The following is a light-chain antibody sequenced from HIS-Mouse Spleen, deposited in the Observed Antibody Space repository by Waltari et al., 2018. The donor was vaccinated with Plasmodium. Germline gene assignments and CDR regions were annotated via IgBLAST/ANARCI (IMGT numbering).Light chain of an antibody. CDR1: SSDVGGYNY. V-gene: IGLV2-8*01. CDR2: EVS. CDR3: SSYAGSNNLV. J-gene: IGLJ2*01. Sequence: QSALTQPPSASGSPGQSVTISCTGTSSDVGGYNYVSWYQQHPGKAPNLMIYEVSKLPSGVPDRFPGSKSGNTASLTVSGLQAEDEADYYCSSYAGSNNLVFGGGTKLTVL.